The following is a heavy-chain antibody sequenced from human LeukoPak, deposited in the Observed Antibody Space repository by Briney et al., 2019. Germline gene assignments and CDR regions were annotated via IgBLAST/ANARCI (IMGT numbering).Heavy chain of an antibody. J-gene: IGHJ6*02. CDR3: ARGSVESSPMETTYYHYGMDV. Sequence: ASVKVSCKASGYTFTSYDINWVRQATGQGLEWMGWMDPNSGNTGYAQKFQGRVTMTRNTSISTAYMELSSLRSEDTAVYYCARGSVESSPMETTYYHYGMDVWGQGTTVTVSS. CDR1: GYTFTSYD. D-gene: IGHD1-7*01. V-gene: IGHV1-8*01. CDR2: MDPNSGNT.